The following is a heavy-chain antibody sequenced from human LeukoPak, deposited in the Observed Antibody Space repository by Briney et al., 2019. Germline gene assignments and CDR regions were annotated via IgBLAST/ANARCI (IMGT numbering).Heavy chain of an antibody. CDR2: IGVDSGNT. J-gene: IGHJ4*02. V-gene: IGHV1-58*01. CDR1: GFTFNTSG. Sequence: ASVKVSCKASGFTFNTSGVQWVRQAHGQRLEWIGLIGVDSGNTNYAQKFQERVTITRDLSTSTAYMELTSLRSEDTAVYYCATEVTDWGQGTLVTVSS. D-gene: IGHD5-18*01. CDR3: ATEVTD.